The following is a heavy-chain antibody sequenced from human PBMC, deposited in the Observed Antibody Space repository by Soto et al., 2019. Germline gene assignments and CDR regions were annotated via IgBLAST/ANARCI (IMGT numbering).Heavy chain of an antibody. D-gene: IGHD2-15*01. CDR3: AREEYCSGGSCSIAGRVYYYYGMDV. CDR1: GGSISSSNW. J-gene: IGHJ6*02. V-gene: IGHV4-4*02. Sequence: SETLSLTCAVSGGSISSSNWWSWVRQPPGKGLEWIGEIYHSGSTNYNPSLKSRVTISVDKSKNQFSLKLSSVTAADTAVYYCAREEYCSGGSCSIAGRVYYYYGMDVWGQGTTVTVSS. CDR2: IYHSGST.